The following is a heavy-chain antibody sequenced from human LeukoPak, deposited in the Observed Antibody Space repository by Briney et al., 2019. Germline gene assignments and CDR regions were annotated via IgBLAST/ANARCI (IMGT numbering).Heavy chain of an antibody. V-gene: IGHV3-23*01. CDR1: GFTFSSYA. Sequence: GGSLRLSCAASGFTFSSYAMNWVRQAPGRGLEGVSGFSGSGVTTYYADSVKRRFTISRDNSRNTLYLQMNSLRAEDTAVYYCANGNRCTSPNCLGYYYFYMDVWGKGTTVTVSS. D-gene: IGHD2-8*01. CDR3: ANGNRCTSPNCLGYYYFYMDV. J-gene: IGHJ6*03. CDR2: FSGSGVTT.